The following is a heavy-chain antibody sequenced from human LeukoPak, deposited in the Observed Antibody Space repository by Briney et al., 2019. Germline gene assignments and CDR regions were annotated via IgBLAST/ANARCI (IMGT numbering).Heavy chain of an antibody. CDR3: AIQITMIVVVPYFDY. CDR2: ISGSGTTT. J-gene: IGHJ4*02. V-gene: IGHV3-11*04. CDR1: GLTFSDYY. D-gene: IGHD3-22*01. Sequence: KPGGSLRLSCAASGLTFSDYYMTWIRQAPGKGLEWVSSISGSGTTTYSADSVRGRFTVSRDNAKNSVLLYMNSLRAEDTAVYYCAIQITMIVVVPYFDYWGQGTLVTVSS.